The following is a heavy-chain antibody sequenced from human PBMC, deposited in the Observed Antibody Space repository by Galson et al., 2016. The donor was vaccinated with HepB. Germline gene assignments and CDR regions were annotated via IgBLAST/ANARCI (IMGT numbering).Heavy chain of an antibody. V-gene: IGHV5-51*01. J-gene: IGHJ6*02. CDR2: IYPGGSDT. CDR1: GYTFTNRW. CDR3: ARHPNGMDV. Sequence: QSGAEVKKPGESLKISCKAFGYTFTNRWIGWVRQMPGKGLEWMGIIYPGGSDTTYSSSFQGQVTISVDKSINTAYLQWSSLKASDTAIYYCARHPNGMDVWGQGTLVTVSS.